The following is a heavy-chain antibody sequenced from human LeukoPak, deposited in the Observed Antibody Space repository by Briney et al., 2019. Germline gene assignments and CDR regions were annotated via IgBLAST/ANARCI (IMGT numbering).Heavy chain of an antibody. D-gene: IGHD6-6*01. CDR2: IIPIFGTA. Sequence: SVKVSCKASGGTFSSYAISWVRQAPGQGLEWMGGIIPIFGTANYAQKFQGRVTITTDESTSTAYMELSSLRSEDTAVYYCASLYSRSSGRSDAFDIWGQGTMVTVSS. CDR3: ASLYSRSSGRSDAFDI. V-gene: IGHV1-69*05. CDR1: GGTFSSYA. J-gene: IGHJ3*02.